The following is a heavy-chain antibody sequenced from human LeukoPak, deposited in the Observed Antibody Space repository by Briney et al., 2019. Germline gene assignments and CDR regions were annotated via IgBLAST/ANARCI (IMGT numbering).Heavy chain of an antibody. D-gene: IGHD4-17*01. CDR1: GGSISSSSYY. CDR3: ARQGDYGDYVRY. Sequence: PSETLSLTCTVSGGSISSSSYYWGWLRQPPGKGLEWIGSIYYSGSIYYNPSLMSRVTISVDTSKNQFFLKLSSVTAADTAVYYCARQGDYGDYVRYWGQGTLVTVSS. V-gene: IGHV4-39*01. CDR2: IYYSGSI. J-gene: IGHJ4*02.